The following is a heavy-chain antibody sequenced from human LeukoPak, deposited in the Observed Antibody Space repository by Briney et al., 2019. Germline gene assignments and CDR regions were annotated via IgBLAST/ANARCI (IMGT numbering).Heavy chain of an antibody. CDR3: ARDAPQVPAAGVLAS. V-gene: IGHV3-53*01. Sequence: GGSLRLSCAASGFTVSDNYMSGVRQAPGKGLEWVSVMYSGGDTYYANSVKGRFTFSRDISKNTLFLQMNGLTTEDTAMYYCARDAPQVPAAGVLASWGQGTLVTVSS. D-gene: IGHD6-13*01. J-gene: IGHJ5*02. CDR1: GFTVSDNY. CDR2: MYSGGDT.